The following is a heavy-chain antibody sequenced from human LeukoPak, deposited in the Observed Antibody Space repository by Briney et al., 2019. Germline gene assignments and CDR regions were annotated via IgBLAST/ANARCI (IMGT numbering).Heavy chain of an antibody. V-gene: IGHV2-5*02. D-gene: IGHD2-8*01. CDR2: IYWDDDK. CDR3: AHSYGPDCTNGVCSYNWFDP. Sequence: ESGPTLVKPTQTLTLTCTFSGFSLSTSGLGVGWIRQPPAKALEWLALIYWDDDKRYSPSLKSRLTITKDTSKNQVVLTMTNMDPVDTATYYCAHSYGPDCTNGVCSYNWFDPWGQGTLVTVSS. CDR1: GFSLSTSGLG. J-gene: IGHJ5*02.